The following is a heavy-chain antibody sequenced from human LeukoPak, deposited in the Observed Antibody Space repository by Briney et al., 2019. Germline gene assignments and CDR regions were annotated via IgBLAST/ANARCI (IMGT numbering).Heavy chain of an antibody. J-gene: IGHJ3*02. CDR3: AASLLLEGGNSGIAFDI. Sequence: SETLSLTCTVSRGSISSYYWSWSRQPPGKGLEWIGYIYNSGSTNYNHSLKSRVTISEDMSNNQFSLKLSSVTAADTAVYYYAASLLLEGGNSGIAFDIWGQGTMVTVSS. V-gene: IGHV4-59*01. CDR1: RGSISSYY. D-gene: IGHD4-23*01. CDR2: IYNSGST.